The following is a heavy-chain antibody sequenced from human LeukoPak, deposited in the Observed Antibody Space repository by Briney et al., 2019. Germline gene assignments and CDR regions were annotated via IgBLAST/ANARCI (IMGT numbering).Heavy chain of an antibody. CDR2: IYYSGST. J-gene: IGHJ5*02. D-gene: IGHD2-15*01. CDR3: ASGEGYCSGGWCWFDP. V-gene: IGHV4-59*11. Sequence: SETLSLTCTVSGGSISSHYWSWIRQPPGKGLEWIGYIYYSGSTNYNPSLKSRVTISVDTSKNQFSLKLSSVTAADTAVYYCASGEGYCSGGWCWFDPWGQRTPVTVSS. CDR1: GGSISSHY.